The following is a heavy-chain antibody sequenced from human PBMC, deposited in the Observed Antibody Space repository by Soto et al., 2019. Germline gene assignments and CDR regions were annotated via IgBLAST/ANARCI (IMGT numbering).Heavy chain of an antibody. CDR2: ISGSGTRT. D-gene: IGHD4-17*01. CDR3: AAHYGDYNIPY. J-gene: IGHJ1*01. Sequence: EVQLLESGGGLVQPGGSLRLSCAADGFTFSTYDMSWVRQAPGKGLEWVSAISGSGTRTHYADSVKGRFTISRANSRKTVYLQINSLRVEDTAVYYCAAHYGDYNIPYWGQGTLVTVSS. CDR1: GFTFSTYD. V-gene: IGHV3-23*01.